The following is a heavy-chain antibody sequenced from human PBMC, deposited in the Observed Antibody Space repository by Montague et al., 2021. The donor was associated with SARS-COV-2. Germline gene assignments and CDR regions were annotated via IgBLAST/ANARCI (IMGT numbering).Heavy chain of an antibody. CDR1: GGSISSSTYG. CDR3: ARRHPRGRYSDY. D-gene: IGHD1-26*01. V-gene: IGHV4-39*01. J-gene: IGHJ4*02. Sequence: SETLSLTCTVSGGSISSSTYGWGWIRQPPGKGLEWIGTICYSGYTWYNPSLKSRLTMSVDTSKSQFSLMLSSATAADTAVYYCARRHPRGRYSDYWGQGTLVTVSS. CDR2: ICYSGYT.